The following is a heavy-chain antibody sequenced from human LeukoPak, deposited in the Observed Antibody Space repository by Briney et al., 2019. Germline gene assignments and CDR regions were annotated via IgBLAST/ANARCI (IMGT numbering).Heavy chain of an antibody. D-gene: IGHD5-18*01. CDR1: GGSISGGSYY. Sequence: SQTLSLTCTVSGGSISGGSYYWSWIRQPAGKGLEWIGRIYTSGSTNYNPSLKSRVTISVDTSKNQFSLKLSSVTAADTAVYYCARAGYSYGYWIFDYWGQGTLVTVSS. J-gene: IGHJ4*02. CDR2: IYTSGST. CDR3: ARAGYSYGYWIFDY. V-gene: IGHV4-61*02.